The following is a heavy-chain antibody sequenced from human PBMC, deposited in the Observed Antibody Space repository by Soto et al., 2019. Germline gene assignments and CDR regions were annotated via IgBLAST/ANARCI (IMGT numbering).Heavy chain of an antibody. D-gene: IGHD3-16*01. V-gene: IGHV5-51*01. J-gene: IGHJ4*02. Sequence: GESLKISCNALGYTFTNYWIGWVRQTPGKGLEWMGIIFPGDSDTRYNPSFEGQVTVSADESISTAYLQWNTLKASDTAMYYCVRPNFGALTHFDFWGQGTLVTVSS. CDR2: IFPGDSDT. CDR1: GYTFTNYW. CDR3: VRPNFGALTHFDF.